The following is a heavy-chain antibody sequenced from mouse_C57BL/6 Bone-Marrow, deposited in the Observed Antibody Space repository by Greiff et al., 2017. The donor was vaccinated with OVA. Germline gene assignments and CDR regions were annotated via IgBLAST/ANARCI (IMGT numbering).Heavy chain of an antibody. V-gene: IGHV1-7*01. J-gene: IGHJ3*01. CDR1: GFSFTSYG. D-gene: IGHD2-4*01. CDR2: INPSSGST. Sequence: VQLQQSGADLAKPGASVKLSCKASGFSFTSYGMHWVKQRPGQGLEWIGYINPSSGSTKYNQNFKDKATLTADKSSSPAYMLLSSLTYEDSTVYYCARGRYDCDDAGWFAYWGQGTLVTVSA. CDR3: ARGRYDCDDAGWFAY.